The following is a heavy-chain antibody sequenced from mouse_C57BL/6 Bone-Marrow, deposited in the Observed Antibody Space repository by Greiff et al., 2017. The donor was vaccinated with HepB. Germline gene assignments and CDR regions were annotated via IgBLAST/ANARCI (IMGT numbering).Heavy chain of an antibody. V-gene: IGHV14-4*01. Sequence: QQSGAELVRPGASVKLSCTASGFNIKDDYMHWVKQRPEQGLEWIGWIDPENGDTEYASKFQGKATITADTSSNTAYLQLSSLTSEDTAVYYCTTRGVVATKDYAMDYWGQGTSVTVSS. J-gene: IGHJ4*01. CDR2: IDPENGDT. D-gene: IGHD1-1*01. CDR3: TTRGVVATKDYAMDY. CDR1: GFNIKDDY.